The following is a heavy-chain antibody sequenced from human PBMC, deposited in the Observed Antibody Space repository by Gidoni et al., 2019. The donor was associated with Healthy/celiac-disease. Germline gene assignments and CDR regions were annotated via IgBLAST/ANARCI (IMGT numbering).Heavy chain of an antibody. J-gene: IGHJ4*02. CDR3: ARVRGRYCSSTSCKWGAYYFDY. V-gene: IGHV3-7*03. CDR1: GFTVRSYW. Sequence: EVQLVESGGGLVQPGGSLRLSCAASGFTVRSYWMSWVRQAPGKGLEWVANIKQDGSEKYYVDSVKGRFTISRDNAKNSLYLQMNSLRAEDTAVYYCARVRGRYCSSTSCKWGAYYFDYWGQGTLVTVSS. D-gene: IGHD2-2*01. CDR2: IKQDGSEK.